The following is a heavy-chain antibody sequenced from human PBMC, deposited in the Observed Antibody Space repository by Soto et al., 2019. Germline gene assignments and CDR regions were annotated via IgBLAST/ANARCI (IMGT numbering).Heavy chain of an antibody. CDR2: ISYDGSNK. D-gene: IGHD2-2*01. CDR3: ARGPSSLTRFDY. J-gene: IGHJ4*02. CDR1: GFTFNKYA. Sequence: GGSLRLSCVASGFTFNKYALAWVRQAPGKGLAWLAVISYDGSNKYYADSVKSRFTISRDNSKNMLYLQMNSLRAEDTAVYYCARGPSSLTRFDYWGQGTLVTVSS. V-gene: IGHV3-30-3*01.